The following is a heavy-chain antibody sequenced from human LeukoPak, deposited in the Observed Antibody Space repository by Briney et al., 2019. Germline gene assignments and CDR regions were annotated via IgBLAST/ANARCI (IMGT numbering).Heavy chain of an antibody. CDR3: ARSINYYDSSGSGWDFDY. CDR1: GGSISSGDYY. CDR2: IYYSGST. V-gene: IGHV4-30-4*01. D-gene: IGHD3-22*01. J-gene: IGHJ4*02. Sequence: SQTLSLTCTVSGGSISSGDYYWSWIRQPPGKGLEWIGYIYYSGSTYYNPSLKSRVTISVDTPKNQFSLKLSSVTAADTAVYYCARSINYYDSSGSGWDFDYWGQGTLVTVSS.